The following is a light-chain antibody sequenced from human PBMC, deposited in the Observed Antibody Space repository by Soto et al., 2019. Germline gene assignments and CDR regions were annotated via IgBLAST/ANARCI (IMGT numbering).Light chain of an antibody. CDR3: QQYGSSPPLT. V-gene: IGKV3-20*01. J-gene: IGKJ4*01. CDR2: GAS. CDR1: QSVRSSY. Sequence: EIVLTQSPGTLSLSPGERATLSCRASQSVRSSYLAWYQQKPGQAPRLLIQGASSRATGIPDRFSGSGSGTDFTLTISRLEPEDFAVYYCQQYGSSPPLTFGGGTKVDIK.